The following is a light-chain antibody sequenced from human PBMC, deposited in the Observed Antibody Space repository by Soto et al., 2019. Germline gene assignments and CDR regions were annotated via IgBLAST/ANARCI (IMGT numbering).Light chain of an antibody. CDR1: QSVSSY. J-gene: IGKJ3*01. CDR2: DAS. V-gene: IGKV3-11*01. CDR3: QQRSNWPVT. Sequence: EILLTQSPATLSLSPGERATLSCRASQSVSSYLAWYQQKPGQAPRLLIYDASNRATGIPTRFSGSGSGTDFTLTISSIETEDFAVYYCQQRSNWPVTFGPGTKVDIK.